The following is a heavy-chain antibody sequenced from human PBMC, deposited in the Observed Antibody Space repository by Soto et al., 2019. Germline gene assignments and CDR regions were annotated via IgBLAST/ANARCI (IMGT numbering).Heavy chain of an antibody. CDR3: AREVRYCGYGWGVFDY. Sequence: GAAVKVSCKASGSTFSSYTISWVRQAPGQGLEWMGRIIPILGIANYAQKFQGRVTITADKSTSTAYMELSSLRSEDTAVYYCAREVRYCGYGWGVFDYWGQGTLVTVSS. J-gene: IGHJ4*02. D-gene: IGHD5-12*01. CDR1: GSTFSSYT. CDR2: IIPILGIA. V-gene: IGHV1-69*04.